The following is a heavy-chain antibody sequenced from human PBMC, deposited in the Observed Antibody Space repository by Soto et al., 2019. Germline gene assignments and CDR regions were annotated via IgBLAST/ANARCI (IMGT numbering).Heavy chain of an antibody. CDR2: ISGSGGST. D-gene: IGHD5-12*01. CDR1: GFTFSSYA. J-gene: IGHJ4*02. CDR3: ATDIVAMGTFDY. Sequence: HPGGSLRLSCAASGFTFSSYAMSWVRQAPGKGLEWVSAISGSGGSTYYADSVKGRFTISRDNSKNTLYLQMNSLRAEDTAVYYCATDIVAMGTFDYWGQGTLVTVSS. V-gene: IGHV3-23*01.